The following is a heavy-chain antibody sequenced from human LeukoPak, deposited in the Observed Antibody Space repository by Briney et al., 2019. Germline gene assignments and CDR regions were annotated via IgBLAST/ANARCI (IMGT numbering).Heavy chain of an antibody. J-gene: IGHJ4*02. CDR2: INPNSGGT. V-gene: IGHV1-2*02. D-gene: IGHD1-26*01. CDR1: GYTFTGYY. Sequence: ASVKVSCKASGYTFTGYYMHWVRQAPGQGLEWMGWINPNSGGTNYAQKFQGRVTMTGDTSISTDYMELSRLRSDDTAVYYCATAVVGPTMGFVYWGQGTLVSDSS. CDR3: ATAVVGPTMGFVY.